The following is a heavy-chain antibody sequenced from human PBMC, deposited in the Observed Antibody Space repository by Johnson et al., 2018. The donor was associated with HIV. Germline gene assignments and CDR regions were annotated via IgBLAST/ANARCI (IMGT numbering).Heavy chain of an antibody. D-gene: IGHD2-8*01. CDR1: GFTFSSYA. V-gene: IGHV3-30-3*01. J-gene: IGHJ3*02. CDR3: ARDFGALGECTAFDI. Sequence: VQLVESGGGVVQPGRSLRLSCAASGFTFSSYAMHWVRQAPGKGLEWVAVISYDGSNKYYADSVKGRFTISRDNSKNTLYLQMNSLRAEDTAVFYCARDFGALGECTAFDIWSQGKMVAVSS. CDR2: ISYDGSNK.